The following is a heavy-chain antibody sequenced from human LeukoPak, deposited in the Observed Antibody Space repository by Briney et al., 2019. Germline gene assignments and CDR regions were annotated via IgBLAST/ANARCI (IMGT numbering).Heavy chain of an antibody. Sequence: GASVKVSCKASGYTFTNYDINWVRQATGQGLEWMGWMNPDSGNTDYAPKFQGGVTMTSDTSISTGYVELSSLRSEDTAVYYCARGVATDYWGQGTLVTVSS. D-gene: IGHD5-12*01. V-gene: IGHV1-8*01. CDR3: ARGVATDY. J-gene: IGHJ4*02. CDR2: MNPDSGNT. CDR1: GYTFTNYD.